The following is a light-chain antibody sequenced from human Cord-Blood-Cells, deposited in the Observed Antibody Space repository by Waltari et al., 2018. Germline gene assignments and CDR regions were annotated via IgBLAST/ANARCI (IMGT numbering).Light chain of an antibody. J-gene: IGLJ2*01. CDR3: SSYTSSSTLV. CDR1: SSDVGGYNY. CDR2: DVS. Sequence: QSALTQPASVSGSPGQSITISCTGTSSDVGGYNYVSWVQQHPGKAPKTMIYDVSKRPSGVSNRFSGSKSGNTASLTISGLQAEDEADYYCSSYTSSSTLVFGGGTKLTVL. V-gene: IGLV2-14*01.